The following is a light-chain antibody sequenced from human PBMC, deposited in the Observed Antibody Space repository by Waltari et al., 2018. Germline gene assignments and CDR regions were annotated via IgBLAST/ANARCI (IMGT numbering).Light chain of an antibody. CDR1: QSVSSSY. CDR2: GAS. CDR3: QQYGSSPRT. V-gene: IGKV3-20*01. Sequence: EIVLPQSPGTLSLSPGDRATLSCRARQSVSSSYLAWYQQKPGQAPRLLIYGASSRATGIPDRFSGSGSGTDFTLTISRLEPEDFAVYYCQQYGSSPRTFGQGTKVEIK. J-gene: IGKJ1*01.